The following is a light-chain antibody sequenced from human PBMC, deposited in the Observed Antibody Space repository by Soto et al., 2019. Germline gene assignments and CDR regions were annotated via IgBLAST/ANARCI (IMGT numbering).Light chain of an antibody. CDR3: QQYNSYAYT. V-gene: IGKV1-5*03. J-gene: IGKJ2*01. CDR1: QSISSW. Sequence: DIQMTQSPSTLSASVGDRVTITCRASQSISSWLAWYQQKPGNAPQLLIYKASSLESGVTSRFSGSGSGTESTLTISSLQPDDFAPYYCQQYNSYAYTFGQGTKLEIK. CDR2: KAS.